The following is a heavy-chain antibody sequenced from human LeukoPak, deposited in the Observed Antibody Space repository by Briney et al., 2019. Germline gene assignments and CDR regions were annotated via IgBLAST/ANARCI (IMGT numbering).Heavy chain of an antibody. CDR1: GFTFSDFW. V-gene: IGHV3-7*01. CDR2: IKPDGSQK. J-gene: IGHJ3*02. Sequence: PGGSLRLSCVGSGFTFSDFWMAWVRQAPGRGLEWVANIKPDGSQKYYVGSVKGRFSISRDNAKNSLSLQMNSLRAEDTAVYYCARDGAVSVFDIWGQETMVTVST. CDR3: ARDGAVSVFDI. D-gene: IGHD3-16*01.